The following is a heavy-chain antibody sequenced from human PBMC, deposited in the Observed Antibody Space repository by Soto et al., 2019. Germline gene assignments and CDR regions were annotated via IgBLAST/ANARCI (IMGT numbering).Heavy chain of an antibody. D-gene: IGHD3-10*01. CDR3: VARVFTMVRGALRGGWMDV. CDR1: GFTFSSYW. Sequence: GGSLRLSCAASGFTFSSYWMHWVRQAPGKGLVWVSRINSDGSSTTYADSVKGRFTISRDNAKNTLFLQMNSLRAEDTAVYYCVARVFTMVRGALRGGWMDVWGKGTTVTVSS. J-gene: IGHJ6*04. CDR2: INSDGSST. V-gene: IGHV3-74*01.